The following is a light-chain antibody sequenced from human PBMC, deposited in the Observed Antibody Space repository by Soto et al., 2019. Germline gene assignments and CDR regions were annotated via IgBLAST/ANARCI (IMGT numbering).Light chain of an antibody. CDR2: GAS. J-gene: IGKJ2*01. CDR3: QQYGSSPYT. CDR1: QSVSSSY. V-gene: IGKV3-20*01. Sequence: EIVLPQSPGTLSLSPGESATLSCRASQSVSSSYLAWYQQKPGPAPRLLIYGASSRATGIPDRFSGSGSGTDFTRTLRRLEPADFSGYYCQQYGSSPYTFGQGTKLEIK.